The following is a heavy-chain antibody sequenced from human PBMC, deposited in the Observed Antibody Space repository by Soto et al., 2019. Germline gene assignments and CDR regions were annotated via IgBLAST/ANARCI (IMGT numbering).Heavy chain of an antibody. CDR3: ARALILTGYYIHDAFDI. CDR2: IYYSGST. D-gene: IGHD3-9*01. V-gene: IGHV4-59*01. CDR1: GGSIISYY. J-gene: IGHJ3*02. Sequence: SETLSLTCPVSGGSIISYYWSWIRQPPGKGLEWIGYIYYSGSTNYNPSLKSRVTISVDTSKNQFSLKLSSVTAAYTAVYYCARALILTGYYIHDAFDIWGQGTMVT.